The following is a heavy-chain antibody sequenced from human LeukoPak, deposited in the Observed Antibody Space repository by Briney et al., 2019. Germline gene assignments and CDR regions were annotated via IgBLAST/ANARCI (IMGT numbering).Heavy chain of an antibody. J-gene: IGHJ4*02. CDR2: INHSGST. CDR3: ARGGGYFDY. D-gene: IGHD3-16*01. V-gene: IGHV4-34*01. Sequence: PSETLSLTCAVYGGSFSGYYWSWIRQPPGKGLEWIGEINHSGSTNYNPSLKSRVTISVDTSKNQFSLKLTSVTAADTAVYYCARGGGYFDYWGQGTPVTVSS. CDR1: GGSFSGYY.